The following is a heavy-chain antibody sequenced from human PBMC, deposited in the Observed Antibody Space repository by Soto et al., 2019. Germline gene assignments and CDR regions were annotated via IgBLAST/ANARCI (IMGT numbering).Heavy chain of an antibody. CDR1: GGTFSSYA. V-gene: IGHV1-69*01. CDR3: ARGSIAAGPDYDYGMDV. Sequence: QVQLVQSGAEVKKPGSSVKVSCKASGGTFSSYAISWVRQAPGQGLEWMGGIIPIFGKANYAQKFESSVTITADESKSPVVMELISLGSEDTAVYYCARGSIAAGPDYDYGMDVWGQGTTVTVSS. CDR2: IIPIFGKA. J-gene: IGHJ6*02. D-gene: IGHD6-6*01.